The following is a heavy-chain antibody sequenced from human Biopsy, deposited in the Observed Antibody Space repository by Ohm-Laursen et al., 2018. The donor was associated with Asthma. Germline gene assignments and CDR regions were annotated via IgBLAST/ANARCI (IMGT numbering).Heavy chain of an antibody. CDR1: RFAIYSRDHH. CDR3: ARTTYGDDGFDP. Sequence: TLSLTCSVSRFAIYSRDHHWSWIRQHPVKGLEWIGYIYYSGSTYYNPSLKSRVSISLDTSKNQFSLSLTSVTAADTAAYYCARTTYGDDGFDPWGQGTLVTVSS. J-gene: IGHJ5*02. CDR2: IYYSGST. D-gene: IGHD4-17*01. V-gene: IGHV4-31*03.